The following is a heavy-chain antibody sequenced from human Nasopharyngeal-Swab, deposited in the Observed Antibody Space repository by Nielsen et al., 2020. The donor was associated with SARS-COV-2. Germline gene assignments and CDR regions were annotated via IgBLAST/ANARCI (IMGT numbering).Heavy chain of an antibody. J-gene: IGHJ4*02. CDR1: GGSISSSSYY. V-gene: IGHV4-39*07. CDR2: IYYSGST. D-gene: IGHD1-26*01. Sequence: SETLSPTCTVSGGSISSSSYYWCWIRQPPGKGLEWIGSIYYSGSTYYNPSLKSRVTISVDPSKNQFSLKLSSVTAADTAVYYCARVIVGADYFDYWGQGTLVTVSS. CDR3: ARVIVGADYFDY.